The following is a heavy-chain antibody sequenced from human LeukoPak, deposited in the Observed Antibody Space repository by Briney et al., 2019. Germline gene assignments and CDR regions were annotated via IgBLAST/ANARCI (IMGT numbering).Heavy chain of an antibody. CDR1: GGSISSGDFY. J-gene: IGHJ6*02. D-gene: IGHD2-15*01. CDR2: FFYSGST. CDR3: ARGAMVAATRSFYYGMDI. Sequence: SETLSLTCTVSGGSISSGDFYWSWIRQPPGKGLEWIGYFFYSGSTYYNPSLKSRVTISVDTSKNQFSLKLSTVTAADTAVYYCARGAMVAATRSFYYGMDIWGQGTTVTVSS. V-gene: IGHV4-30-4*01.